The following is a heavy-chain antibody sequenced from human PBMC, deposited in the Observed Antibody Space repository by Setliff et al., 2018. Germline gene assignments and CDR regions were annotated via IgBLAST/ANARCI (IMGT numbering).Heavy chain of an antibody. D-gene: IGHD3-22*01. CDR2: INTGNANT. Sequence: ASVKVSCKXSGYTFTNLAIPXXXQAPGQKPEWMGWINTGNANTKYXQKFPGRVTMTRNTSISTVYMDLSRLRSYDPAVYYCASRXPQQESSGYYPDYWGQGTLVTVS. J-gene: IGHJ4*02. V-gene: IGHV1-3*04. CDR3: ASRXPQQESSGYYPDY. CDR1: GYTFTNLA.